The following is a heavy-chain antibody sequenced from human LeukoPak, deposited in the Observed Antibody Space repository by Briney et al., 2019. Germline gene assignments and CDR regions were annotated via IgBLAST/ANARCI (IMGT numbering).Heavy chain of an antibody. CDR2: ITDAVGST. Sequence: PGGSLRLSCAASGFTCSSSSISWVRQAPGKGLEWVSAITDAVGSTHYADSVKGRFTISSDNSKNTVYLQMNSLRPEDMAVYYCAKEIFSGLLYIDYWGQGTLVTVSS. CDR3: AKEIFSGLLYIDY. CDR1: GFTCSSSS. D-gene: IGHD5-12*01. J-gene: IGHJ4*02. V-gene: IGHV3-23*01.